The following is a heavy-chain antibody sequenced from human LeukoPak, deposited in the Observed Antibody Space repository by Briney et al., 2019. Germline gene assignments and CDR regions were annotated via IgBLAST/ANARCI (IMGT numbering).Heavy chain of an antibody. Sequence: SGPTLVKPTQTLTLTCTFSGFSLSTSGVGVGWIRQPPGKALEWLALIYWNDDKRYSPSLKSRLTITKDTSKNQVVLTMTNMDPVDTATYYCAHRPRDIVVVPATINWFDPWGQGTLVTVSS. CDR1: GFSLSTSGVG. J-gene: IGHJ5*02. CDR2: IYWNDDK. CDR3: AHRPRDIVVVPATINWFDP. V-gene: IGHV2-5*01. D-gene: IGHD2-2*01.